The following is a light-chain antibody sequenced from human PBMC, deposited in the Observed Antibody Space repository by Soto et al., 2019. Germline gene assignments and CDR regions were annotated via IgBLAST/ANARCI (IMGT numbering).Light chain of an antibody. CDR3: TSYSSSDIFYV. CDR2: QVT. J-gene: IGLJ1*01. CDR1: SSDIGGYYY. Sequence: QSALTQPASVSGSPGQSITISCTGTSSDIGGYYYVSWYQHHPGKAPKLLIYQVTNRPSRVSNRFSGSKSDNTASLTISGLQADDEADYYCTSYSSSDIFYVFGTGTKLTVL. V-gene: IGLV2-14*01.